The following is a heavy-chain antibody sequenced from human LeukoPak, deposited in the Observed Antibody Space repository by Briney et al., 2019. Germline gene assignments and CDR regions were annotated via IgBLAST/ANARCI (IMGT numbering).Heavy chain of an antibody. J-gene: IGHJ4*02. CDR3: ARALLWFGESNYFDY. D-gene: IGHD3-10*01. CDR1: GFTFSSYS. V-gene: IGHV3-21*01. Sequence: GRSLRLSCAASGFTFSSYSMNWVRQAPGKGLEWVSSISSSSSYIYYADSVKGRFTISRDNAKNSLYLQMNSLRAEDTAVYYCARALLWFGESNYFDYWGQGTLVTVSS. CDR2: ISSSSSYI.